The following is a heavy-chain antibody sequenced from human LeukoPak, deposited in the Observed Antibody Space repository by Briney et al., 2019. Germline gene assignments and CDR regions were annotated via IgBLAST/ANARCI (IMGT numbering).Heavy chain of an antibody. CDR2: ISSSSSYI. J-gene: IGHJ6*03. Sequence: GGSLRLSCAASGFTFSSYSMNWVRQAPGKGLEWVSSISSSSSYIYYADSVKGRFTISRDNAKNSVYLQMNSLRAEDTAVYYCARDEIVATTKANYYYYMDVWGKGTTVTISS. CDR3: ARDEIVATTKANYYYYMDV. CDR1: GFTFSSYS. D-gene: IGHD5-12*01. V-gene: IGHV3-21*01.